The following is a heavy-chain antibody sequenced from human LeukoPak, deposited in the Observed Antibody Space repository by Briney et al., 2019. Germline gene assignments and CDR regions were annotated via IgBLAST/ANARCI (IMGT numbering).Heavy chain of an antibody. Sequence: GGSLRLSCAASGFTFSSYAMSWVRQAPGKGLEWVSALSGSGGSTYYADSVKGRFTISRDNSKNTLYLQMYSLRAEDTAVYYCAKERFIFVVARTDYWGQGTLVTVSS. CDR2: LSGSGGST. CDR1: GFTFSSYA. V-gene: IGHV3-23*01. J-gene: IGHJ4*02. D-gene: IGHD2-15*01. CDR3: AKERFIFVVARTDY.